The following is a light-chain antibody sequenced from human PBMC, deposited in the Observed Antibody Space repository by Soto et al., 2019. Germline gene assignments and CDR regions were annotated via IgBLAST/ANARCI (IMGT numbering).Light chain of an antibody. CDR2: GAS. Sequence: EIVMTQSPATLSESPGERATLSCRASQSVSSKLAWYQQKAGRAPRVLIYGASTRATGIPARFSGSGSGTEFTLTISSLQSEDFAVYYCQHYNDWPPTWTFGQGTRVEIK. CDR1: QSVSSK. J-gene: IGKJ1*01. CDR3: QHYNDWPPTWT. V-gene: IGKV3-15*01.